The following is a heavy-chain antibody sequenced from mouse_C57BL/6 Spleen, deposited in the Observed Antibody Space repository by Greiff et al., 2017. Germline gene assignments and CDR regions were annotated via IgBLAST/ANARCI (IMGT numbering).Heavy chain of an antibody. D-gene: IGHD2-5*01. J-gene: IGHJ4*01. CDR1: GYTFTSYW. CDR3: ARAYSNGGYAMDY. V-gene: IGHV1-7*01. Sequence: QVQLQQSGAELAKPGASVKLSCKASGYTFTSYWMHWVKQRPGQGLEWIGYINPSSGYTKYNQKFKDKATLTADKSSSTAYLQLSSLTYEDSAVYYCARAYSNGGYAMDYWGQGTSVTVSS. CDR2: INPSSGYT.